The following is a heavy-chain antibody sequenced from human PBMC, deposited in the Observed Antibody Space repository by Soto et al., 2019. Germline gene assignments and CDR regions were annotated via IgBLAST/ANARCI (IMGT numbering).Heavy chain of an antibody. V-gene: IGHV1-69*02. J-gene: IGHJ4*02. CDR1: GVTYSPYT. Sequence: QVQLVQSGAEVKKPGSSVKVSGKSSGVTYSPYTINWVRQAPGQGLEWMGRIIPFLGVTNYGLKIQARVTITADKETNTSYKEMRGLSVDDTVVYYGASDWEISVSTWCFGGLWGRGTLVTVSS. CDR2: IIPFLGVT. CDR3: ASDWEISVSTWCFGGL. D-gene: IGHD3-10*01.